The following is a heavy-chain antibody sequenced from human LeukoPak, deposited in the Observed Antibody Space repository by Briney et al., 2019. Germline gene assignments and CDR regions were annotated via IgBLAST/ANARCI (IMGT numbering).Heavy chain of an antibody. Sequence: RTSQTLSLTCTVSGGSISSGGYYWSWIRQHPGKGLEWIGYIYYSGSTYYNPSLKSRVTISVDTSKNQFSLKLSSVTAADTAVYYCARYVVYGGNIGVDYWGQGTLVTVSS. V-gene: IGHV4-31*03. J-gene: IGHJ4*02. CDR2: IYYSGST. CDR1: GGSISSGGYY. CDR3: ARYVVYGGNIGVDY. D-gene: IGHD4-23*01.